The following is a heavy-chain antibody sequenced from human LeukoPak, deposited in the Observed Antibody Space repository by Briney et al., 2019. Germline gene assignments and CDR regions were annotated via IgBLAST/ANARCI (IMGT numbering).Heavy chain of an antibody. CDR1: RFTVSSNY. Sequence: GGSLRLSCAASRFTVSSNYMSWVRQAPGKGLEWVSVIYSGGSTYYADSVKGRFTISRDNSKNTLYLQMNSLRAEDTAVYYCARGPAYYYDSSGYYYDDYWGQGTLVTVSS. J-gene: IGHJ4*02. CDR3: ARGPAYYYDSSGYYYDDY. CDR2: IYSGGST. D-gene: IGHD3-22*01. V-gene: IGHV3-53*01.